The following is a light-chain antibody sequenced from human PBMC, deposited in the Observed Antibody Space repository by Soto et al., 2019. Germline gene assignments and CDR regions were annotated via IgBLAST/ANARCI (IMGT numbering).Light chain of an antibody. CDR1: QSVTNTY. V-gene: IGKV3D-20*01. Sequence: ESVLTQSPATLSLSPGERATLFCGASQSVTNTYLAWYQQKPGLAPRLLIYDTSRRATGIPDRFSGGGSGTDFTLTISRLEPEDFAVYYCQHYGSSRGTFGQGTKVEI. CDR2: DTS. J-gene: IGKJ1*01. CDR3: QHYGSSRGT.